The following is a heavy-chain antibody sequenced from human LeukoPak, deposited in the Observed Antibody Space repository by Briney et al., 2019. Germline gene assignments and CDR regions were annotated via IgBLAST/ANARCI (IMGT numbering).Heavy chain of an antibody. J-gene: IGHJ6*03. CDR2: IRFEGSNK. Sequence: GGSLRLSCAASGFTFSSYGMHWVRQAPGKGLEWVAFIRFEGSNKYYADSVKGRFTISRDNSKNTLYLQMNSLRAEDTAVYYCAKDTVKVTTIRRVPHYMDVWGKGTTVTVSS. V-gene: IGHV3-30*02. CDR3: AKDTVKVTTIRRVPHYMDV. CDR1: GFTFSSYG. D-gene: IGHD5-12*01.